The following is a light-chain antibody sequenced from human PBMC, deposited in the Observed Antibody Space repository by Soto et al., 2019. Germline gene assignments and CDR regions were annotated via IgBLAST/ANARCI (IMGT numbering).Light chain of an antibody. J-gene: IGKJ1*01. CDR3: QQYGGSPTT. CDR1: QRLSISY. CDR2: GAS. Sequence: EIVIRQSPATLSLSLGERATLSCVASQRLSISYIAWYQQKPGQAPRLLVQGASRRATGIPERFSGSGSGTDFTLTISRLETEDFAVYYCQQYGGSPTTFGQGTKVDI. V-gene: IGKV3-20*01.